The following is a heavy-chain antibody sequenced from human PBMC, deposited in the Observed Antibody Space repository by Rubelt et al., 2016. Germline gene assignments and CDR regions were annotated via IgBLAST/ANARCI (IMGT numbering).Heavy chain of an antibody. J-gene: IGHJ5*02. CDR2: FYHTGST. CDR3: AREVPVDGTAFDP. Sequence: LQKPSETLSLTCSVSGASISSYYWSWIRQPPGKGLEWIASFYHTGSTTYNPSLQSRVTLSVDTSKNQFSLKVRSVTAADTAVYYGAREVPVDGTAFDPWGQGTLVTVSS. V-gene: IGHV4-59*01. D-gene: IGHD6-19*01. CDR1: GASISSYY.